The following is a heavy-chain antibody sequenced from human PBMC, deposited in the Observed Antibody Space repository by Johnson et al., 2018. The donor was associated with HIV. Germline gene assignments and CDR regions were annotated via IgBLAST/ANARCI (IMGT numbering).Heavy chain of an antibody. D-gene: IGHD4-23*01. J-gene: IGHJ3*02. V-gene: IGHV3-53*01. CDR3: ARGPGYDPDYGGFDI. Sequence: VQLVESGGGLIQLGGSLRLSCAASGFSVSSKYMSWVRQAPGKGLEWVSALYRSGSTYYVDSVKGRFTISRDNSKNTLHLQMNSLRVDDTAVYYCARGPGYDPDYGGFDIWGQGTMGTVSS. CDR2: LYRSGST. CDR1: GFSVSSKY.